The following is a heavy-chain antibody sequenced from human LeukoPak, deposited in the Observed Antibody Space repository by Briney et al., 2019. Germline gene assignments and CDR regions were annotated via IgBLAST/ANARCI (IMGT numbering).Heavy chain of an antibody. D-gene: IGHD5-18*01. CDR1: GFTFSSYG. J-gene: IGHJ4*02. V-gene: IGHV3-30*18. Sequence: GRSLRLSCAASGFTFSSYGMHWVRQAPGKGLEWVAVISYDGSNKYYADSVKGRFTISRDNSKNTLYLQMNSLRAEDTAVYYCAKFSGYSYGYDYWGQGTLVTVSS. CDR2: ISYDGSNK. CDR3: AKFSGYSYGYDY.